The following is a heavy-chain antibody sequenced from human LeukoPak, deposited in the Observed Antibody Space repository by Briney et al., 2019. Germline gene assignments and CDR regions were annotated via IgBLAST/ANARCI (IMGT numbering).Heavy chain of an antibody. V-gene: IGHV3-30-3*01. Sequence: GGSLRLSCAASGFTFSSYAMHWVRQAPGKGLEWVAVISYDGSNKYYADSVKGRFTISRDNSKNTLYLQMNSLRAEDTAVYYCAENSALEYWGQGTLVTVSS. J-gene: IGHJ4*02. CDR1: GFTFSSYA. D-gene: IGHD1/OR15-1a*01. CDR3: AENSALEY. CDR2: ISYDGSNK.